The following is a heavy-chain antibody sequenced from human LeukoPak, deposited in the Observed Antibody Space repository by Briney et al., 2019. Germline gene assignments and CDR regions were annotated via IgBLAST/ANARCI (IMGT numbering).Heavy chain of an antibody. CDR3: ARIPGSGSYYLYYFDY. Sequence: GSSVKVSCKASGGTFSSYAISWVRQAPGQGLERMGRIIPILGKANYAQKFQGRVTITADKSTSTAYMELSSLRSEDTAVYYCARIPGSGSYYLYYFDYWGQGTLVTVSS. V-gene: IGHV1-69*04. CDR2: IIPILGKA. D-gene: IGHD3-10*01. CDR1: GGTFSSYA. J-gene: IGHJ4*02.